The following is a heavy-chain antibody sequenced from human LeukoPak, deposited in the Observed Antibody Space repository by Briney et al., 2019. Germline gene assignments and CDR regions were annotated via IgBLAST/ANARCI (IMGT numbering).Heavy chain of an antibody. CDR2: IYYSGST. CDR3: ARVAVGGTNPFDY. J-gene: IGHJ4*02. V-gene: IGHV4-30-4*01. D-gene: IGHD6-19*01. Sequence: SETLSLTCTVSGGSISSGDYYWSWIRQPPGKGLEWIGYIYYSGSTYYNPSLKSRVTISVDTSKNQFSLKLSSVTAADTAVYYCARVAVGGTNPFDYWGQGTLVTVSS. CDR1: GGSISSGDYY.